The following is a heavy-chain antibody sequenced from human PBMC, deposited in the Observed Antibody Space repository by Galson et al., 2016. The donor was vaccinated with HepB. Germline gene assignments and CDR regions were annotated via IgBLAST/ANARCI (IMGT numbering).Heavy chain of an antibody. Sequence: SLRLSCAASGFTFNHYALHWVRQAPGKGLEYVSTVSADGFATYYADSVKGRFTISGDNSKNTQYLQMSSLRPEDKAIYYCVKDRGCPNCRYDYWGQGALGTVSS. D-gene: IGHD1-1*01. J-gene: IGHJ4*02. CDR3: VKDRGCPNCRYDY. CDR1: GFTFNHYA. V-gene: IGHV3-64D*06. CDR2: VSADGFAT.